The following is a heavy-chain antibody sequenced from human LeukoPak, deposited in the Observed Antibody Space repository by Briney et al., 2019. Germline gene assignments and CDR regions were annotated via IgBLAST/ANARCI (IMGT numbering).Heavy chain of an antibody. CDR2: IYSGGST. CDR3: ARVKAGYYYYMDV. CDR1: GFTVSSNY. J-gene: IGHJ6*03. Sequence: GGSLRLSCAASGFTVSSNYMSWVRQAPGKGLEWVSVIYSGGSTYYADSVKGRFTISRDNSKNTLYLQMNSLRAEDTAVYYCARVKAGYYYYMDVWGKGTTVTVSS. V-gene: IGHV3-53*01. D-gene: IGHD3-10*01.